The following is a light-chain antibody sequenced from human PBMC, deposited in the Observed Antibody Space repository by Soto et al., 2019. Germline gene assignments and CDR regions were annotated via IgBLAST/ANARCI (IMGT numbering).Light chain of an antibody. CDR2: GAS. CDR1: QSVSSSY. J-gene: IGKJ1*01. CDR3: QQYGSSPPWT. Sequence: EIVLTQSPGTLSLSPGGRATLSCRASQSVSSSYLAWYQQKPGQAPRLLIYGASSRATGIPDRFSGSVSGTGFTLTISRLEPEDFAVYYCQQYGSSPPWTFGQGTKVDIK. V-gene: IGKV3-20*01.